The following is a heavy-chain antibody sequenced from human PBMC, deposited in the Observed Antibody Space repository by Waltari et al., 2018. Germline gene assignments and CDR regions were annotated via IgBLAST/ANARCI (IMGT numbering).Heavy chain of an antibody. J-gene: IGHJ4*02. CDR2: INPNSGGT. CDR1: GYTFTGYY. CDR3: ARVGIAAAGSYYFDY. D-gene: IGHD6-13*01. Sequence: QVQLVQSGAEVKKPGASVTVSCKSSGYTFTGYYMHWVRQAPGQGLEWKGWINPNSGGTNYAQKFQGRVTMTRDTSISTAYMELSGLRSDDTAVYYCARVGIAAAGSYYFDYWGQGTLVTVSS. V-gene: IGHV1-2*02.